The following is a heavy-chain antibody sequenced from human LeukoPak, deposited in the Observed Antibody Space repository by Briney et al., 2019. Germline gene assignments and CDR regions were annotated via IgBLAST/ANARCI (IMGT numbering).Heavy chain of an antibody. V-gene: IGHV3-23*01. J-gene: IGHJ4*02. CDR1: GFTFSSYA. Sequence: GGSLRLSCAASGFTFSSYAMSWVRQAPGKGLEWVSAISGSGGSTYYADSVKGRFTISRDNSKNTLYLQMNSLRAEDTAVYYCAKVYRHITFDIAAAGVSYYFDYWGQGTLVTVSS. CDR3: AKVYRHITFDIAAAGVSYYFDY. D-gene: IGHD6-13*01. CDR2: ISGSGGST.